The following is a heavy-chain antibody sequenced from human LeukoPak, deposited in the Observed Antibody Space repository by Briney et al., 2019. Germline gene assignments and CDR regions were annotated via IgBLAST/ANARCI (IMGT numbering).Heavy chain of an antibody. V-gene: IGHV4-59*01. CDR2: IYYSGST. CDR1: VGSISSYY. J-gene: IGHJ5*02. D-gene: IGHD3-22*01. CDR3: ARVWDSSGYSPDWFDP. Sequence: SETLSLTCTVSVGSISSYYWSWIRQPPGKGLEWIGYIYYSGSTNYNPSLKSRVTISVDTSKNQFSLKLSSVTAADTAVYYCARVWDSSGYSPDWFDPWGQGTLVTVSS.